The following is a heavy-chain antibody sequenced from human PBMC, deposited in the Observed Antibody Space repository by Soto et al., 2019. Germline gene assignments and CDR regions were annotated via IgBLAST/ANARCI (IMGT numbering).Heavy chain of an antibody. Sequence: EVQLVESGGGLVKPGGSLTLSCAGSGFPFSGSFIHWVRQAPGKGLEWVGRIRSKANNYATAFAASVQGRVTISREESKNTAFLQMNSLKIEHTAVYFCARNLGAKYGMDVWGQGPTVTVSS. CDR1: GFPFSGSF. V-gene: IGHV3-73*02. D-gene: IGHD1-26*01. CDR2: IRSKANNYAT. CDR3: ARNLGAKYGMDV. J-gene: IGHJ6*02.